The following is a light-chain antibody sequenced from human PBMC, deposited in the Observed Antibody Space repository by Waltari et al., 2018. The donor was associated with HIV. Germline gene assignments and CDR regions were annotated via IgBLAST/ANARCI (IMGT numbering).Light chain of an antibody. Sequence: QSVLTQPPSASGTPGQRVTISCSGSSSTIGSNTVNWYQQLPGTAPKLLIASNNQRPSGVPDRFSGSKSGTSASLAISGLQSEDEADYYRAAWDDSLNGYVFGTGTKVTVL. J-gene: IGLJ1*01. CDR2: SNN. V-gene: IGLV1-44*01. CDR3: AAWDDSLNGYV. CDR1: SSTIGSNT.